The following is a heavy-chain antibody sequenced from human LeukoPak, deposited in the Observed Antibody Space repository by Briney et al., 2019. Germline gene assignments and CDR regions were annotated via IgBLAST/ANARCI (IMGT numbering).Heavy chain of an antibody. CDR3: AKRREGAFDI. D-gene: IGHD1-26*01. V-gene: IGHV3-23*01. CDR1: GFTFSSYG. J-gene: IGHJ3*02. CDR2: ISGSGGST. Sequence: PGGSLRLSCAASGFTFSSYGMSWVRQAPGKGLEWVSAISGSGGSTYYADSVKGRFTISRDKSKNTLYLQMNNLRAEDTAIYYCAKRREGAFDIWGQGTMVTVSS.